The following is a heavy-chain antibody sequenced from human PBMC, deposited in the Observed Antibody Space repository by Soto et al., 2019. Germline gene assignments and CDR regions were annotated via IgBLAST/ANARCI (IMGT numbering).Heavy chain of an antibody. CDR3: ARDSYDSSGYYYY. Sequence: GGSLRLSCAASGFTFSSYAMHWVRQAPGKGLEWVAVISYDGSNKYYADSVKGRFTISRDNSKNTLYLQMNSLRAEDTAVYYCARDSYDSSGYYYYWGPGTLVTVST. D-gene: IGHD3-22*01. CDR1: GFTFSSYA. V-gene: IGHV3-30-3*01. CDR2: ISYDGSNK. J-gene: IGHJ4*02.